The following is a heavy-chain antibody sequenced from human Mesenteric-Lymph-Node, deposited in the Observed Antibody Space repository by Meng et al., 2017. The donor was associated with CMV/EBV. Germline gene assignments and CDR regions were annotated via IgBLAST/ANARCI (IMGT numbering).Heavy chain of an antibody. J-gene: IGHJ4*02. CDR3: ARGRLTVQMVYATSYFDY. D-gene: IGHD2-8*01. V-gene: IGHV4-34*01. CDR2: INHSGST. CDR1: GHY. Sequence: GHYWSWIRQPPGKGLEWIGEINHSGSTSGNPKYNPSLKSRVTISVDTSKNQVSLRLTSLTAADTAVYYCARGRLTVQMVYATSYFDYWGQGTLVTVSS.